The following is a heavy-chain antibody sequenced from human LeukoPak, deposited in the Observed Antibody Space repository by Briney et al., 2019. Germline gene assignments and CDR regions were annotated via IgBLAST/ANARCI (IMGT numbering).Heavy chain of an antibody. CDR3: AGTTVRGNWFDP. CDR2: IYYSGST. D-gene: IGHD4-17*01. CDR1: GGSTSSYY. V-gene: IGHV4-59*01. J-gene: IGHJ5*02. Sequence: PSETLSLTCTVSGGSTSSYYWSWIRQPPGKGLEWIGYIYYSGSTNYNPSLKSRVTISVDTSKNQFSLKLSSVTAADTAVYYCAGTTVRGNWFDPWGQGTLVTVSS.